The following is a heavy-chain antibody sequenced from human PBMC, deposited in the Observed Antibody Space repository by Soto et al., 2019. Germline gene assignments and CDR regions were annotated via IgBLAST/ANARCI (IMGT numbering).Heavy chain of an antibody. CDR2: ISANTGNT. V-gene: IGHV1-18*04. Sequence: ASVKVSCKASGDMFSTYTITWMRQAPGRGLEWMGWISANTGNTNYAQKLQGRVTMTTDTSTSTAYMELRSLRSDDTAVYYCARDLPTMDVWGQGTTVTVSS. CDR3: ARDLPTMDV. CDR1: GDMFSTYT. J-gene: IGHJ6*02.